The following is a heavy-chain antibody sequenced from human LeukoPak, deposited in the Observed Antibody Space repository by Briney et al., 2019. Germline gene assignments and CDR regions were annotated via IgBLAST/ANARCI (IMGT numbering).Heavy chain of an antibody. J-gene: IGHJ4*02. CDR2: IHTSGSV. D-gene: IGHD6-6*01. V-gene: IGHV4-4*07. Sequence: PWETLTLTCTVSGGSISTYYWSWVRQPAGKGLEWIGRIHTSGSVDYNPSLKSRVTMSVDTSKKQFSLTLSSVTAAITAMYYCAREGSMTARPFVSIDYWGQGTLVTVSS. CDR1: GGSISTYY. CDR3: AREGSMTARPFVSIDY.